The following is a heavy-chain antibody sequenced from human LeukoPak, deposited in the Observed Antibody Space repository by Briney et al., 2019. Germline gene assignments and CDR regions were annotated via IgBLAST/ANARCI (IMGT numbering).Heavy chain of an antibody. V-gene: IGHV1-69*04. Sequence: SVKVSCKASGGTFSSYAISWVRQAPGQGLEWMGRIIPIFGIANYAQKFQGRVTITADKSTSTAYMELSSLRSEDTAVYYCARDYQVEMATNLWGQGTLVTVSS. J-gene: IGHJ4*02. CDR1: GGTFSSYA. CDR3: ARDYQVEMATNL. D-gene: IGHD5-24*01. CDR2: IIPIFGIA.